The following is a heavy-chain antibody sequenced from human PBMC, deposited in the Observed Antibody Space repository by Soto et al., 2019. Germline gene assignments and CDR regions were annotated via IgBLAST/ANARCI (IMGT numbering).Heavy chain of an antibody. J-gene: IGHJ5*02. CDR3: ARAGSSTPNWIDP. V-gene: IGHV4-31*03. Sequence: PSETLSLTCTVSGDAMYIGGYYWTWIRQHPGKGLEWIGYIYHTGKTYYNPSLESRVTMSVDTSKNQFSLKLASVTAADTAVYYCARAGSSTPNWIDPWGQGTLVTVSS. CDR1: GDAMYIGGYY. D-gene: IGHD2-2*01. CDR2: IYHTGKT.